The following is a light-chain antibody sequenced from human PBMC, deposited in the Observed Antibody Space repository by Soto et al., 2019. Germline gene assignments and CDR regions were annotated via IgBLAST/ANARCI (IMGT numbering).Light chain of an antibody. Sequence: QSVLTQPPSASGTPGQRVTISCSGSTSNIGSNTVNWYQQLPGTAPKLLIYSNNQRPSGVPDRLSGSKSGTSASLAIRGLQSEDEADYYYATWDVSLNGRVFGGGTKLTVL. CDR2: SNN. J-gene: IGLJ2*01. CDR3: ATWDVSLNGRV. CDR1: TSNIGSNT. V-gene: IGLV1-44*01.